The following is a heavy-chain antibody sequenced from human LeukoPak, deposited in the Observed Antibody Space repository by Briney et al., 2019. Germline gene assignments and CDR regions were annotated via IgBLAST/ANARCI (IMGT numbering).Heavy chain of an antibody. V-gene: IGHV3-53*01. CDR2: IYTAGIT. CDR3: AKRSAESSGYFDY. J-gene: IGHJ4*02. CDR1: GVTVNNNY. Sequence: PGGSLRLSCVASGVTVNNNYMTWVRQAPGMGLEWVSVIYTAGITNYADSVKDRFTISRDNSKNTLFMQMNSLRAEDTAIYYCAKRSAESSGYFDYWGQGTLVTVSS. D-gene: IGHD3-22*01.